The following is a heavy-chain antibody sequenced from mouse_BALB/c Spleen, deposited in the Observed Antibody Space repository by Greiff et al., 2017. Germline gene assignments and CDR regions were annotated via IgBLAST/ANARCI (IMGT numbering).Heavy chain of an antibody. J-gene: IGHJ3*01. CDR1: GFTFSSFG. D-gene: IGHD4-1*01. CDR2: ISSGSSTI. CDR3: ARSRGSGTQFAY. V-gene: IGHV5-17*02. Sequence: EVQLVESGGGLVQPGGSRKLSCAASGFTFSSFGMHWVRQAPEKGLEWVAYISSGSSTIYYADTVKGRFTISRDNPKNTLFLQMTSLRSEDTAMYYCARSRGSGTQFAYWGQGTLVTVSA.